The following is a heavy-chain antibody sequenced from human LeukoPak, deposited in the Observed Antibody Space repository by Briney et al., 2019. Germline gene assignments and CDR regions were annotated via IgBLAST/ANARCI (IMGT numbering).Heavy chain of an antibody. V-gene: IGHV3-66*01. J-gene: IGHJ6*03. D-gene: IGHD3-10*01. Sequence: GGSLRLSCAGSGFTVSSNYISWVRQAPGKGLEWISVIYSGGSTYYAESVKGRFTISRDNSKNRLSLQMNSLRADNTAVYYCARAMATSYYYYMDVWGKGTTVTISS. CDR2: IYSGGST. CDR3: ARAMATSYYYYMDV. CDR1: GFTVSSNY.